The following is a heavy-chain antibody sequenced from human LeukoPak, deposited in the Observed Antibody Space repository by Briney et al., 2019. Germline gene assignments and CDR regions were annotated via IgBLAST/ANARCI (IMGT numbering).Heavy chain of an antibody. D-gene: IGHD4-17*01. V-gene: IGHV3-48*01. CDR2: ISSSGRPI. Sequence: GGSLRLXCAXXXXXXTXYSMNWVRQAPGKGLEWVSYISSSGRPIYYADSVKGRFTISRDNAKNSLYLQMNSLRAEDTAVYYCAREREHDYGTDYWGQGTLVTVSS. CDR3: AREREHDYGTDY. CDR1: XXXXTXYS. J-gene: IGHJ4*02.